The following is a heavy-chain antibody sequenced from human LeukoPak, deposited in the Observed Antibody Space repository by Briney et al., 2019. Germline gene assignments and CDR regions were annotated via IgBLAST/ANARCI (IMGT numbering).Heavy chain of an antibody. CDR2: ISGSGGNT. CDR3: AKEGYYGSGSYGEVNYYGMDV. J-gene: IGHJ6*02. Sequence: LPGGSLRLSRAASGFTFNSYAMNWVRQTPGKGLEWVSAISGSGGNTYYADSVKGRFTISRDNSKNTLSLHMNSLRAEDTAVYYCAKEGYYGSGSYGEVNYYGMDVWGQGTTVTVSS. CDR1: GFTFNSYA. D-gene: IGHD3-10*01. V-gene: IGHV3-23*01.